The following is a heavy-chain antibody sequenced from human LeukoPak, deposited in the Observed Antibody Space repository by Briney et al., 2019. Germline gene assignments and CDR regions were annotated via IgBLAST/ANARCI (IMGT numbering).Heavy chain of an antibody. J-gene: IGHJ4*02. D-gene: IGHD1-26*01. CDR3: ARGPTTVDY. CDR2: ISSSSSYT. V-gene: IGHV3-11*05. CDR1: GFTFSDYY. Sequence: GGSLRLSCAASGFTFSDYYMSWIRQAPGKGPEWVSYISSSSSYTNYADSVKGRFTISRDNAKNSLYLQMNSLRAEDTAVYYYARGPTTVDYWGQGTLVTVSS.